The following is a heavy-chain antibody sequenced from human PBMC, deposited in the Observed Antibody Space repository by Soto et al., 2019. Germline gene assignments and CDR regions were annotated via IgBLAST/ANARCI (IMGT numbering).Heavy chain of an antibody. CDR2: IYYSGNNNYNT. Sequence: PSETLSLTCTVSDDSISSYYWSWIRQPPGKGLEWIGYIYYSGNNNYNTNYNPSLKSRVTISVDTAVYYCARGMFPHIAATGDNSFDPWGQGTLVTVSS. CDR1: DDSISSYY. V-gene: IGHV4-59*01. D-gene: IGHD2-15*01. CDR3: P. J-gene: IGHJ5*02.